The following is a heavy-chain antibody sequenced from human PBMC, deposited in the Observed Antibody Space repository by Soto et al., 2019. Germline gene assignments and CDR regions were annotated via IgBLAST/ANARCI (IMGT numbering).Heavy chain of an antibody. CDR1: GFTCSSYG. CDR3: AKARPRIAVADIHFDY. V-gene: IGHV3-30*18. J-gene: IGHJ4*02. CDR2: ISYDGSVE. Sequence: PWLSLRLSCSASGFTCSSYGMHWFRQAPGKGLEWVAVISYDGSVEYYADSVKGRFTISRDNSKSTLYLQMNSLRAEDTAVYYCAKARPRIAVADIHFDYWGQGTRVTVSS. D-gene: IGHD6-19*01.